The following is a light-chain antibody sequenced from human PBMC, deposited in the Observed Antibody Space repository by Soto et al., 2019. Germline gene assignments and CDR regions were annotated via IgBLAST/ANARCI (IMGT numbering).Light chain of an antibody. CDR2: EVN. J-gene: IGLJ1*01. V-gene: IGLV2-14*01. CDR1: SSDVGGYDY. CDR3: SSYSISTAYL. Sequence: QSALTQPASVSGSPGQSITIPCTGTSSDVGGYDYVSWYQLHPGKAPKLMVFEVNNRPSGVSYRFSGSKSVNTASLTISGLQAEDEADYFCSSYSISTAYLFGTGTKVTVL.